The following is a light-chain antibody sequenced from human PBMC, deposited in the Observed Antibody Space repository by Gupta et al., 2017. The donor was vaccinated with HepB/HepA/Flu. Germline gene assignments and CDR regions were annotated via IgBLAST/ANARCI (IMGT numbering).Light chain of an antibody. CDR3: QQRYSRPQT. Sequence: DIQMTQSPSSLSASVGDRVTITCRASQRINNYLNWYQLKPGKAPKVLIYAASRTQNGLPARFSGNKSGTDFTLTISRLQPEDFATYYSQQRYSRPQTFGEGTKVEIK. V-gene: IGKV1-39*01. CDR1: QRINNY. J-gene: IGKJ4*01. CDR2: AAS.